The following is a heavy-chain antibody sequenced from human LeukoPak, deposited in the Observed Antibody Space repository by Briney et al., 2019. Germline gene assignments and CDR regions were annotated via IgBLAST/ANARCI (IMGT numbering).Heavy chain of an antibody. CDR2: IYHSGST. Sequence: SGTLSLTCAVSGGSISSSNWWSWVRQPPGKGLEWIGEIYHSGSTNYNPSLKSRVTISVDKSKNQFSLKLSSVTAADTAVYYCARLGYCSGGSCFGDNWFDPWGQGTLVTASS. CDR3: ARLGYCSGGSCFGDNWFDP. D-gene: IGHD2-15*01. CDR1: GGSISSSNW. J-gene: IGHJ5*02. V-gene: IGHV4-4*02.